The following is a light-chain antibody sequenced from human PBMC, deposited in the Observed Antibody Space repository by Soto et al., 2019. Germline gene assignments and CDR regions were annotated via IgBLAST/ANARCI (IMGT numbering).Light chain of an antibody. V-gene: IGLV1-40*01. CDR1: SSNIGAGYD. CDR2: GNN. CDR3: QSFDSSPSAWV. J-gene: IGLJ3*02. Sequence: QAVVTQPPSVSGAPGQRVTVSCTGISSNIGAGYDVHWYQQLPGTAPKLLIYGNNNRPSGVPDRFSGSKSGTSASLAITGLQVEDEADYFCQSFDSSPSAWVFGGGTKLTVL.